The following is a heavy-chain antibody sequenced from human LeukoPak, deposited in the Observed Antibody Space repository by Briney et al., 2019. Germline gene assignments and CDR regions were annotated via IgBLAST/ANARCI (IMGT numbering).Heavy chain of an antibody. D-gene: IGHD3-10*01. CDR3: AKDLVRIPEIVDY. CDR1: GFSFSSYA. CDR2: MSSSDDGR. V-gene: IGHV3-23*01. Sequence: GGSLRLPCATSGFSFSSYAMSWVRQAPGKGLEWVSAMSSSDDGRYYAASVRGRFTISRDTSRSTLYLQMNSLRAEDAAVYYCAKDLVRIPEIVDYWGQGTLVTVSS. J-gene: IGHJ4*02.